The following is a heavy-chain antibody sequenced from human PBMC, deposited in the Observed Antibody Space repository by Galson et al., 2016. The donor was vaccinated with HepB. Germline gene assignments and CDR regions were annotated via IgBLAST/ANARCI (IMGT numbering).Heavy chain of an antibody. V-gene: IGHV3-33*01. D-gene: IGHD3-16*01. CDR3: ARPWGKGGYFCYIDV. CDR1: GFTFSTYG. J-gene: IGHJ6*03. CDR2: IWYDESNK. Sequence: SLRLSCAASGFTFSTYGMHWVRQAPGKGLERVAVIWYDESNKYYADSVKGRFTISRDNSKNTLYLQMNSLRAEDTAVYYCARPWGKGGYFCYIDVWGKGTTVPVSS.